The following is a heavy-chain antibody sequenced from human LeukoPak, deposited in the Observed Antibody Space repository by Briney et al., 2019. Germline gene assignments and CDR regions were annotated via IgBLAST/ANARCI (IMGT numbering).Heavy chain of an antibody. Sequence: SVKVSCKASGGTFSSYAISWVRQAPGHGLEWMGRIIPKLEISNYAQKFQGRVTITADKSTTTAYMELSSLRSEDTALYYCASPGHFYDSSGYYLWGALDIWGQGTMVTVSS. V-gene: IGHV1-69*04. CDR1: GGTFSSYA. D-gene: IGHD3-22*01. CDR3: ASPGHFYDSSGYYLWGALDI. CDR2: IIPKLEIS. J-gene: IGHJ3*02.